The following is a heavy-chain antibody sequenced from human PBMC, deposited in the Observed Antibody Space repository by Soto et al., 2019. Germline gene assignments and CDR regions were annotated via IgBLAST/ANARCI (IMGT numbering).Heavy chain of an antibody. J-gene: IGHJ5*02. CDR2: INHSGST. V-gene: IGHV4-34*01. CDR3: ARGFSIGWFDP. Sequence: SETLSLTCAVYGGSFSGYYWSWIRQPPGKGLEWIGEINHSGSTNYNPSLKSRVTISVDTSKDQFSLKLSSVTAADTAVYYCARGFSIGWFDPWGQGTLVTVSS. CDR1: GGSFSGYY.